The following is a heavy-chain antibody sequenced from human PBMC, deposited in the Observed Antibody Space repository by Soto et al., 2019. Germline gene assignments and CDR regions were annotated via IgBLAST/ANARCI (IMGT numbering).Heavy chain of an antibody. Sequence: EVQLVQSGPEVKKPGESLKISCKGSGYSFNTYWIGWVRQMPGKGLEWMGIIYPGDSDTTYSPSFQGQVTISADKSTNHGYLQWSSLKASDTAMYYCARRRPVVDARDIWGQGTVVTVSS. V-gene: IGHV5-51*03. CDR2: IYPGDSDT. J-gene: IGHJ3*02. CDR3: ARRRPVVDARDI. D-gene: IGHD2-15*01. CDR1: GYSFNTYW.